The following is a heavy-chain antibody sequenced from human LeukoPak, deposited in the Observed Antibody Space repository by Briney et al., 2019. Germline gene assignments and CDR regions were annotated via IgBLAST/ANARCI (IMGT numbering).Heavy chain of an antibody. V-gene: IGHV4-61*01. CDR2: IYYSGST. CDR3: ARDRYDYGGRKAYYYYGMDV. Sequence: ASETLSLTCTVSGGSVSSGSYYWSWIRQPPGKGLEWIGYIYYSGSTNYNPSLESRVTISVDTSKNQFSLKLSSVTAADTAVYYCARDRYDYGGRKAYYYYGMDVWGQGTTVTVSS. D-gene: IGHD4-23*01. J-gene: IGHJ6*02. CDR1: GGSVSSGSYY.